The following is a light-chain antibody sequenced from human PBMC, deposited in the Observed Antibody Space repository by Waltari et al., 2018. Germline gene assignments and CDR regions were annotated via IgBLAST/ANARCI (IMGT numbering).Light chain of an antibody. V-gene: IGKV3-11*01. CDR2: DAS. CDR3: QQRSNWPPEIT. Sequence: EIVLTQSPATLSLSPGERATLSCRASQSVSSYLAWYQQKPGQAPRLLIYDASNRATGITARFSGSGSGTDFTLTISSLEHEDFAVYYCQQRSNWPPEITFGQGTRLEIK. CDR1: QSVSSY. J-gene: IGKJ5*01.